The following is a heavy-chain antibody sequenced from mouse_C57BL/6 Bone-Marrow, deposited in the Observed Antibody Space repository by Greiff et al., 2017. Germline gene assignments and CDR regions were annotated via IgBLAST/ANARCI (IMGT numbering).Heavy chain of an antibody. D-gene: IGHD1-2*01. CDR2: INPNNGGT. Sequence: EVQLQQSGPELVKPGASVKISCKASGYTFTDYYMNWVKQSHGKSLEWIGDINPNNGGTSYNQKFKGKATLTVDKSSSTAYMELRSLTSEDSAVYYCARAHYEHWGQGTLVTVSA. CDR1: GYTFTDYY. V-gene: IGHV1-26*01. CDR3: ARAHYEH. J-gene: IGHJ3*01.